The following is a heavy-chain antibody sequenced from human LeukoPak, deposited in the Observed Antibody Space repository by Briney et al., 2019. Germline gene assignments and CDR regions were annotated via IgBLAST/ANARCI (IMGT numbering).Heavy chain of an antibody. D-gene: IGHD5-24*01. CDR2: VHDRN. Sequence: GVSLRLFCAASGFIFRNYAMSWVPEAPGKGPEWVSTVHDRNYYADSVKGRFTISRDDSRSTLYLQMDNLRVEDTAVYYCAKDQTGDGYNSIWGQGTLVTVSS. J-gene: IGHJ4*02. V-gene: IGHV3-23*01. CDR3: AKDQTGDGYNSI. CDR1: GFIFRNYA.